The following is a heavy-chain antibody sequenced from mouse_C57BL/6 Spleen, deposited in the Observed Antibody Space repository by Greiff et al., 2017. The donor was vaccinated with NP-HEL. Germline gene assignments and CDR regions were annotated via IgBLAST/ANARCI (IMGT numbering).Heavy chain of an antibody. CDR3: ARFIYYGSSYSLLYFDV. CDR2: INPNYGTT. V-gene: IGHV1-39*01. Sequence: EVQLQQSGPELVKPGASVKISCKASGYSFTDYNMNWVKQSNGKSLEWIGVINPNYGTTSYNQKFKGKATLTVDQSSSTAYMQLNSLTSEDSTVYYCARFIYYGSSYSLLYFDVWRTGTTVTVSS. CDR1: GYSFTDYN. D-gene: IGHD1-1*01. J-gene: IGHJ1*03.